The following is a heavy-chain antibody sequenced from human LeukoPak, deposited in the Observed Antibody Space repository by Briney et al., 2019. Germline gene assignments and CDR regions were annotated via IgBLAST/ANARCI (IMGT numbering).Heavy chain of an antibody. V-gene: IGHV1-18*01. J-gene: IGHJ6*02. CDR3: AREESGSSSYYYYYGMDV. CDR1: GYTFTSYD. CDR2: ISTYNGNT. D-gene: IGHD3-10*01. Sequence: ASVKVSCKASGYTFTSYDISWVRQAPGQGLEWMGWISTYNGNTNYTQNLQGRVTMTTDTSTSTAYMELRSLRSDDTAVYYCAREESGSSSYYYYYGMDVWGQGTTVTVSS.